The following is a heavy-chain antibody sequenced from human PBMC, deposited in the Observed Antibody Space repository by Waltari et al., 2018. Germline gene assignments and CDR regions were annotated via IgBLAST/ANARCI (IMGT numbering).Heavy chain of an antibody. CDR2: IDYSGST. D-gene: IGHD3-22*01. Sequence: QVQLQESGPGLVKPSETLSLTCTVSGGSISSYYWSWIRQPPGKGLEWIGYIDYSGSTNYNPSLKSRVTISVDTSKNQFSLKLSSVTAADTAVYYCARVFYYDSSGYYGFDYWGQGTLVTVSS. J-gene: IGHJ4*02. CDR3: ARVFYYDSSGYYGFDY. V-gene: IGHV4-59*01. CDR1: GGSISSYY.